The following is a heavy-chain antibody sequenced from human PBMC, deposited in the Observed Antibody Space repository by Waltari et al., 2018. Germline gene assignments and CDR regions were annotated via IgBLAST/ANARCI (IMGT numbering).Heavy chain of an antibody. CDR3: AREGEDCSGGSCYSIDFQH. CDR2: IYYSGST. J-gene: IGHJ1*01. CDR1: GGSISSSSYY. D-gene: IGHD2-15*01. Sequence: QLQLQESGPGLVKPSETLSLTCTVSGGSISSSSYYWGWIRQPPGKGLEWIGSIYYSGSTYYNPSLKSRVTISVDTSKNQCSLKLSSVTAADTAVYYCAREGEDCSGGSCYSIDFQHWGQGTLVTVSS. V-gene: IGHV4-39*07.